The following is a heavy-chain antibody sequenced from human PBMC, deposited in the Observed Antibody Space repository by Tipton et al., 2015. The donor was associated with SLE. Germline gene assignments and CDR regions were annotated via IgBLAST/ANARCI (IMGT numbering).Heavy chain of an antibody. D-gene: IGHD3-10*01. V-gene: IGHV3-48*03. Sequence: SLRLSCAASGFTFSSYEMNWVRQAPGKGLEWVSYISSSGSTIYYADSVKGRFTISRDNAKNSLYLQMNSLRAEDTAVYYCARDGYGSAWFDSWGQGTLVTVSS. J-gene: IGHJ5*01. CDR3: ARDGYGSAWFDS. CDR1: GFTFSSYE. CDR2: ISSSGSTI.